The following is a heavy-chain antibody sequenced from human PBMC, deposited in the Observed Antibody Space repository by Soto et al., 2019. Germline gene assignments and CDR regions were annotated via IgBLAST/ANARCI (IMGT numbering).Heavy chain of an antibody. CDR3: ARIWARAAAGTGGWFDT. CDR2: IDWEDDK. J-gene: IGHJ5*02. D-gene: IGHD6-13*01. Sequence: SGPTLVNPTQTLTLTCTLSGSSLTSSGMSVSWIRQTPGKALEWLALIDWEDDKFYSASLKTRLSISKDTAKSQVVLTMTNMDPVDTGTYFCARIWARAAAGTGGWFDTWGQGALVTVSS. CDR1: GSSLTSSGMS. V-gene: IGHV2-70*01.